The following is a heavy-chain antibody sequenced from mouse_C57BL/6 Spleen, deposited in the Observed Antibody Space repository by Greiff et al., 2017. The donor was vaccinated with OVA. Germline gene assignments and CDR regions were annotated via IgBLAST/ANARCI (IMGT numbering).Heavy chain of an antibody. CDR3: AKRGEKNYFDY. J-gene: IGHJ2*01. Sequence: EVKLVESGPGLVKPSQSLSLTCSVTGYSITSGYYWNWIRQFPGNKLEWVGYISYDGSNNYNPSLKNRISITRDTSKNRFFLKLNAVTTEDTATYYCAKRGEKNYFDYWGQGTTLTVSS. CDR1: GYSITSGYY. V-gene: IGHV3-6*01. CDR2: ISYDGSN.